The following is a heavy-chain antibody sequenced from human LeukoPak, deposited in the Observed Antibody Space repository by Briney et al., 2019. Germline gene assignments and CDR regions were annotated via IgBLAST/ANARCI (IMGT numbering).Heavy chain of an antibody. CDR2: ISYDGSNK. CDR3: TRGDDYVWGSYRHPSDYFDY. D-gene: IGHD3-16*02. V-gene: IGHV3-30*03. J-gene: IGHJ4*02. CDR1: GFTFSSYG. Sequence: GRSLRLSCAASGFTFSSYGMPWVRQAPGKGLEWVAVISYDGSNKYYADSVKGRFTISRDNSKNTLYLQMNSLRAEDTAVYYCTRGDDYVWGSYRHPSDYFDYWGQGTLVTVSS.